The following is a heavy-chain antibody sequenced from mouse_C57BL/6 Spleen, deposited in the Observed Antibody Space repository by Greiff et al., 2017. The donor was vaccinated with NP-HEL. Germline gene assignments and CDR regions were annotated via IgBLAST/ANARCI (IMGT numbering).Heavy chain of an antibody. J-gene: IGHJ1*03. CDR2: INPKNGGT. V-gene: IGHV1-18*01. Sequence: VQLQQSGPELVKPGASVKITCKASGYTFTDYNMDWVKQSPGKGLEWIGVINPKNGGTIYNQKFKGKATLTVDKSSSTAYMELRSLTSEDTAVYYCVRRNLFYWYFDVWGTGTTVTVSS. CDR1: GYTFTDYN. D-gene: IGHD1-1*01. CDR3: VRRNLFYWYFDV.